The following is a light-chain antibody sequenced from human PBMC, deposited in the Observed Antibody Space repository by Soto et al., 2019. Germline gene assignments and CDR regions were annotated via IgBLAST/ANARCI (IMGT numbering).Light chain of an antibody. CDR1: SSNMGSNY. V-gene: IGLV1-47*01. Sequence: QSVLTQPPSASGTPGQRVTISCSGSSSNMGSNYVYWYQQLPGTAPKLLIYRDSQRPSGVPDRFSGSKSGASASLAISGLRSEDEADYYCAAWDDSLSGRVFGGGTKLTV. CDR3: AAWDDSLSGRV. J-gene: IGLJ3*02. CDR2: RDS.